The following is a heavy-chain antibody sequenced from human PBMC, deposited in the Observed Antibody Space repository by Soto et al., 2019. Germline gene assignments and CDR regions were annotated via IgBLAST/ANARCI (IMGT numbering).Heavy chain of an antibody. CDR3: ATCCAFDS. Sequence: LSETLSLTCTVSGGSISSGDYYWSWIRQPPGKVLEWIVYIYYSGSTYYNPSLKSRVAISLDTSKNQFSLELSSVTAAYKAVYYCATCCAFDSWGQRTLVTVSS. CDR2: IYYSGST. J-gene: IGHJ4*02. D-gene: IGHD2-8*01. V-gene: IGHV4-30-4*01. CDR1: GGSISSGDYY.